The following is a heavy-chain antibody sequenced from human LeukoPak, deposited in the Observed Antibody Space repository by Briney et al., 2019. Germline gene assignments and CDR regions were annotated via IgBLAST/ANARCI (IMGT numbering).Heavy chain of an antibody. D-gene: IGHD4-17*01. J-gene: IGHJ4*02. CDR2: MNPNSGNT. V-gene: IGHV1-8*01. CDR3: ARGGDGFTVTPEYYFDY. CDR1: GYTFTSFD. Sequence: ASVKVSCKASGYTFTSFDINWVRQATGHGLEWMGWMNPNSGNTGYAQKFQGRVTMTRNTSISTAYMELSSLTSEDTAVYYCARGGDGFTVTPEYYFDYWGQGTLVTVSS.